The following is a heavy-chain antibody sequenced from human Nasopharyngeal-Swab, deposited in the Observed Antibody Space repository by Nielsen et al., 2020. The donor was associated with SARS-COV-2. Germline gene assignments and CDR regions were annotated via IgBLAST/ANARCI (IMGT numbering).Heavy chain of an antibody. Sequence: GESLKISCAASGFTFSSYAMHLVRQAPGKGLEWVAVISYDGSNKYYADSVKGRFTISRDNSKNTLYLQMNSLRAEDTAVYYCARDPHTSPYYYYYYMDVWGKGTTATASS. CDR3: ARDPHTSPYYYYYYMDV. CDR1: GFTFSSYA. V-gene: IGHV3-30-3*01. J-gene: IGHJ6*03. D-gene: IGHD2-2*01. CDR2: ISYDGSNK.